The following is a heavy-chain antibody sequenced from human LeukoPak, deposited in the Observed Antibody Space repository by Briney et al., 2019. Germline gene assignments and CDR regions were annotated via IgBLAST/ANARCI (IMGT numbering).Heavy chain of an antibody. CDR2: FYSCGST. V-gene: IGHV4-30-4*08. D-gene: IGHD1-7*01. Sequence: SETLSLTCTVSGGSISSGDYYWGWIRQPPGKGLEWIGYFYSCGSTYYNPSLKSRLTMSVDTSKNQFSLKLSSVTAADTAVYYCARLITGTTTAFDIWGQGTMVTVSS. CDR1: GGSISSGDYY. CDR3: ARLITGTTTAFDI. J-gene: IGHJ3*02.